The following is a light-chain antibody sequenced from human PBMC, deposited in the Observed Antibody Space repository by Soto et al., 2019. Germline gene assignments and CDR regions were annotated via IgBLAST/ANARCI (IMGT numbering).Light chain of an antibody. CDR2: DAS. V-gene: IGKV1-5*01. J-gene: IGKJ4*01. CDR1: QSITSW. Sequence: DIQITQSPSTLSASVGARAPITCRASQSITSWLAWYQQQPGKAPNLLIYDASSLQSGVPSRFSGSGSGTEFTLTISSLQPDDSATYYCQQYNSHDDIAFGRGTKVDIK. CDR3: QQYNSHDDIA.